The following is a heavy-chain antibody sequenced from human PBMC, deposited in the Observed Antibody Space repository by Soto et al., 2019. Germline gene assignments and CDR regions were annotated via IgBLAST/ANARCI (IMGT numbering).Heavy chain of an antibody. CDR1: GFIFSDNR. CDR3: VTSNSLPPG. CDR2: INADGTNT. J-gene: IGHJ1*01. D-gene: IGHD5-18*01. Sequence: GGTLRLSCIASGFIFSDNRMHWARQAPGQGLVWVSRINADGTNTAYADSVKGRFTISRGNAKNTLYLEMKSLRAEDTAVYYCVTSNSLPPGWDQGALVTVAS. V-gene: IGHV3-74*01.